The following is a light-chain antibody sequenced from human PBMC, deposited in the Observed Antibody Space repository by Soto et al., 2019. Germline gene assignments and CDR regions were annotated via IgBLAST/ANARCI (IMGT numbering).Light chain of an antibody. CDR1: SSDVGDYNY. V-gene: IGLV2-14*01. CDR2: DVS. Sequence: QSALTQPASVSGSPGQSITISCTGASSDVGDYNYVSWYQQHPGKAPKLMIYDVSDRPSGVSNRFSGSKSGNTASLTISGLRAEDEADYYCSSYASSSVVVFGGGTKLTVL. J-gene: IGLJ2*01. CDR3: SSYASSSVVV.